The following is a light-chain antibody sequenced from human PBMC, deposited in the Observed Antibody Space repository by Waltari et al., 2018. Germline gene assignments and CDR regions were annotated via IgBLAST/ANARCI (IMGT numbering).Light chain of an antibody. V-gene: IGLV2-23*01. CDR1: NSDVGNYNL. CDR2: EDT. Sequence: QPALTQPASVSGSPGQSITISCTGTNSDVGNYNLVSWYQQHPGRAPKLMIYEDTKRPSGVSNRFSGSKSGNTASLTISGLQAEDEADYYCCSYAGSGTWVFGGGTKVTVL. J-gene: IGLJ3*02. CDR3: CSYAGSGTWV.